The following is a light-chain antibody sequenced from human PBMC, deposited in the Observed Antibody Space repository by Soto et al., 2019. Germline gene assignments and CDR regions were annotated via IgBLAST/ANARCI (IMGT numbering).Light chain of an antibody. Sequence: DVMMTQTPLSLSVTPGQPASISCKSSRSLLHSNGNTYLYWYLQKPGQPPQLLIYEVSNCFSGVSDRFSGSGSGTDFTLKISRVEAEDVGIYHCMETTHAPPISFGQGTRLEIK. J-gene: IGKJ5*01. CDR2: EVS. CDR3: METTHAPPIS. V-gene: IGKV2D-29*01. CDR1: RSLLHSNGNTY.